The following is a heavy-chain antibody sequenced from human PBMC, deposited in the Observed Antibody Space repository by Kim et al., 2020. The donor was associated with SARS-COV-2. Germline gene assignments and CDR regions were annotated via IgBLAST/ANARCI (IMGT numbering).Heavy chain of an antibody. J-gene: IGHJ6*03. V-gene: IGHV1-24*01. Sequence: ASVKVSCKVSGYTLTELSMHWVRQAPGKGLEWMGGFDPEDGETIYAQKFQGRVTMTEDTSTDTAYMELSSLRSEDTAVYYCATSPLYCSSTSCYTRAYYYYMDVWGKGTTVTVSS. D-gene: IGHD2-2*02. CDR3: ATSPLYCSSTSCYTRAYYYYMDV. CDR2: FDPEDGET. CDR1: GYTLTELS.